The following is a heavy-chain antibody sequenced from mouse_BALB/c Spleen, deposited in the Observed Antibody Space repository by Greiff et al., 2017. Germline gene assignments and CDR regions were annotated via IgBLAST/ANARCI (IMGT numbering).Heavy chain of an antibody. V-gene: IGHV3-8*02. CDR1: GDSITSGY. CDR2: ISYSGST. Sequence: EVKLVESGPSLVKPSQTLSLTCSVTGDSITSGYWNWIRKFPGNKLEYMGYISYSGSTYYNPSLKSRISITRDTSKNQYYLQLNSVTTEDTATYYCAYYYGSSYWYFDVWGAGTTVTVSS. CDR3: AYYYGSSYWYFDV. D-gene: IGHD1-1*01. J-gene: IGHJ1*01.